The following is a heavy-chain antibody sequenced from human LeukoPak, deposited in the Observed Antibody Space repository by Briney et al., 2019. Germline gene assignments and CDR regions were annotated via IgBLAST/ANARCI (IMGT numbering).Heavy chain of an antibody. D-gene: IGHD3-3*01. V-gene: IGHV3-48*02. CDR3: ARGHDFDY. Sequence: GGSLRLSCAASGFTFSRYSMNWVRQAPGKGLEWVSYISSSSSTIYYADSVKGRFTISRDNAKNSVYLQMNSLRDEDTAVYYCARGHDFDYWGQGTLVTVSS. CDR1: GFTFSRYS. J-gene: IGHJ4*02. CDR2: ISSSSSTI.